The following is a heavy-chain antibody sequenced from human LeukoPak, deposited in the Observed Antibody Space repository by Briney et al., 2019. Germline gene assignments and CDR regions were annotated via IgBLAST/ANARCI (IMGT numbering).Heavy chain of an antibody. D-gene: IGHD3-16*01. Sequence: GASVKVSCKASGYTFTSYYMHWVRQAPGQGLEWMGLINPSGGSTSYAQKFQGRVTITADESTSTAYMELSSLRSEDTAVYYCAAAERLGTRRRYYFDYWGQGTLVTVSS. CDR2: INPSGGST. J-gene: IGHJ4*02. V-gene: IGHV1-46*01. CDR1: GYTFTSYY. CDR3: AAAERLGTRRRYYFDY.